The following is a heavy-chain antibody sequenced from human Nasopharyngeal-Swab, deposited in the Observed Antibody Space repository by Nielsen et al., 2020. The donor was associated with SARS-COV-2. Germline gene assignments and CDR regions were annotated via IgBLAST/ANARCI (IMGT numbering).Heavy chain of an antibody. J-gene: IGHJ4*02. V-gene: IGHV3-7*01. CDR2: IKQDGSGK. D-gene: IGHD4-17*01. Sequence: VRQAPGKGLEWVANIKQDGSGKYYVDSVKGRFTISRDNAKNSLYLQMNSLRAEDTAVYYCASHDYGDYGVVDYWGQGTLVTVSS. CDR3: ASHDYGDYGVVDY.